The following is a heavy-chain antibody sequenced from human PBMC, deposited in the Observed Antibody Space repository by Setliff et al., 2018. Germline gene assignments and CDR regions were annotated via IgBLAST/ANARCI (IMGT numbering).Heavy chain of an antibody. V-gene: IGHV4-39*07. CDR2: IYFSGTT. Sequence: SETLSLTCTASGGSISNSNYYWGWIRQPPGKGLEWIGSIYFSGTTYYNPSLKSRVTMSINTSKNHFSLNLSSVTAADTAVYFCAKTELGLTGTENWFDPWGQGTLVTVSS. J-gene: IGHJ5*02. CDR3: AKTELGLTGTENWFDP. CDR1: GGSISNSNYY. D-gene: IGHD1-7*01.